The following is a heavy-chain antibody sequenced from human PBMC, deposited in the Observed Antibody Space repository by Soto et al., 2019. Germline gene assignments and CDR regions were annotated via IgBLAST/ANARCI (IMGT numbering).Heavy chain of an antibody. CDR1: GFPFSNAW. CDR2: LKSKVDGGTT. D-gene: IGHD4-17*01. V-gene: IGHV3-15*01. J-gene: IGHJ6*02. CDR3: TTGPGPYDDHYYSYGLDV. Sequence: GGSLRLSCAASGFPFSNAWMSWVRQAPGKGLEWVGRLKSKVDGGTTDYAAPVKGRFTISRDDSKNTLYLQMNSLKTDDTAVYYCTTGPGPYDDHYYSYGLDVWGQGTTVTVSS.